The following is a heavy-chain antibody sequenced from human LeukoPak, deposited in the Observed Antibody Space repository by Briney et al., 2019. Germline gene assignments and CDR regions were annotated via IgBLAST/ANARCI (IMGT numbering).Heavy chain of an antibody. CDR1: GVSISGNLW. CDR2: IHHSGSI. V-gene: IGHV4-4*02. Sequence: SETLSLTCAVSGVSISGNLWWTWVRQPPGKGLEWIAEIHHSGSINYNPPLKSRVTISVDKAKNQFSLNLNSVNAADTAVYYCARLDISTTWYAFDYWGQGTLVTVSS. J-gene: IGHJ4*02. CDR3: ARLDISTTWYAFDY. D-gene: IGHD5-12*01.